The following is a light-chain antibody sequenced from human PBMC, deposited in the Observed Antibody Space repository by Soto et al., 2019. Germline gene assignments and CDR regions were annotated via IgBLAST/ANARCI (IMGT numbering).Light chain of an antibody. J-gene: IGKJ4*01. Sequence: EIVLTQSPATLSLSPGERATLSCRASQSVSAYLAWYQHKPGQAPRLLISDASNRATDIPARFSGSGSGTNFTLTISSLESEDFAVYYCQQRSNWPLTFGGGTKVDIK. CDR2: DAS. CDR3: QQRSNWPLT. CDR1: QSVSAY. V-gene: IGKV3-11*01.